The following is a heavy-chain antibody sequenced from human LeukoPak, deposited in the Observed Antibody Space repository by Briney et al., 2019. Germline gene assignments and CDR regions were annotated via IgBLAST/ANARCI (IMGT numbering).Heavy chain of an antibody. D-gene: IGHD5-18*01. V-gene: IGHV3-7*03. CDR2: IKQDGSEK. CDR3: ASVDTAMVTWYYYYGMDV. J-gene: IGHJ6*02. Sequence: GRSLRLSCAASGFTFSSYWMSWVRQAPGKGLEWVANIKQDGSEKYYVDSVKGRFTISRDNAKNSLYLQMNSLRGEDTAVYYCASVDTAMVTWYYYYGMDVWGQGTTVTVSS. CDR1: GFTFSSYW.